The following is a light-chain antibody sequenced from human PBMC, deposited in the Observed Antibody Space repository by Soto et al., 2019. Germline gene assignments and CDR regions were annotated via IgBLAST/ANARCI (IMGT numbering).Light chain of an antibody. Sequence: SALTQPASVSGSPGQSIAISCTGTSSDVGYSNYVSWYQQLPGKAPKLMIYDVSDRPSGVSNRFSGSKSGSTASLTISGLQAEDEADYYCSSYTSSSLYVFGPGTKVTVL. CDR3: SSYTSSSLYV. V-gene: IGLV2-14*01. CDR1: SSDVGYSNY. J-gene: IGLJ1*01. CDR2: DVS.